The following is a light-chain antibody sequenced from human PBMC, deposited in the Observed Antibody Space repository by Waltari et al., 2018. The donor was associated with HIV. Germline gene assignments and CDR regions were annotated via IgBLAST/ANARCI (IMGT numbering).Light chain of an antibody. Sequence: QSVLTPPPSASGTPGQRVPFPCSGLSSNSGSGYVYWYQQVPGATPKLLIYLNNQRPSGVPDRFSGSKSGTSASLAISGLRSEDEADYYCAAWDANLSAVVFGGGTKLTVL. J-gene: IGLJ2*01. V-gene: IGLV1-47*01. CDR2: LNN. CDR3: AAWDANLSAVV. CDR1: SSNSGSGY.